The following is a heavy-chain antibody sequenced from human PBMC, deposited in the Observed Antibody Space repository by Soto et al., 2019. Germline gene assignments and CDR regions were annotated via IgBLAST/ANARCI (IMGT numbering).Heavy chain of an antibody. J-gene: IGHJ6*02. V-gene: IGHV4-30-4*01. D-gene: IGHD3-10*01. CDR2: IIHSGST. Sequence: SETLSLTCTVSGGSINSGDYYWTWVRQPPGQGLEWIGNIIHSGSTYYTPSLQSRVTISLDTSKNQFSLKLSSVTPADTAVYYCARDRYYGWGTYCSFYSGMDVWGQGTTVTVSS. CDR3: ARDRYYGWGTYCSFYSGMDV. CDR1: GGSINSGDYY.